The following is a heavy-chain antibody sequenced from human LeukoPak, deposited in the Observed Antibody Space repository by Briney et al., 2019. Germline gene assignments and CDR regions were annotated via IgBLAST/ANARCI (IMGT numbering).Heavy chain of an antibody. D-gene: IGHD1-1*01. CDR1: GGSISSYY. Sequence: SETLSLTCTVSGGSISSYYWSWIRQPPGKGLEWFGYIYYSGSTNYNPSLKSRVTISVDTSKNQFSLKLSSVTAADTVVYYCARGGYGGDYWGQGTLVTVSS. J-gene: IGHJ4*02. CDR2: IYYSGST. CDR3: ARGGYGGDY. V-gene: IGHV4-59*01.